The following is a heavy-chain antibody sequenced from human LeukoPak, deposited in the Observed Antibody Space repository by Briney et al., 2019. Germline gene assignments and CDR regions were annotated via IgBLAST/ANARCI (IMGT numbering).Heavy chain of an antibody. CDR1: GGSISSYY. CDR2: INHSGST. J-gene: IGHJ4*02. Sequence: SETLSLTCTVSGGSISSYYWSWIRQPPGKGLEWIGEINHSGSTNYNPSLKSRVTISVDTSKNQFSLNLSSVTAADTAVYYCAKSRGLGNYFDSWGQGILVTASS. V-gene: IGHV4-34*01. CDR3: AKSRGLGNYFDS. D-gene: IGHD3-22*01.